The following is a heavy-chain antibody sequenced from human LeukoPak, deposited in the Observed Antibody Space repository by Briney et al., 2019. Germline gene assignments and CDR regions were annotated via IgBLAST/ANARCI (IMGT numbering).Heavy chain of an antibody. Sequence: ASVKVSCKASGYTFTGYYMHWVRQAPGQGLEWMGWINPNSGGTNYAQKFQGRVTMTRDTSISTAYMELSRLRSDDTAVYYCASVFDSSSEGRWFDPWGQGTLVTVFS. D-gene: IGHD6-13*01. CDR2: INPNSGGT. V-gene: IGHV1-2*02. CDR3: ASVFDSSSEGRWFDP. CDR1: GYTFTGYY. J-gene: IGHJ5*02.